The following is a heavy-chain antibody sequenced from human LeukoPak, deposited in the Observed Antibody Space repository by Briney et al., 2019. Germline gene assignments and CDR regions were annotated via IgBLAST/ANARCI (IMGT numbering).Heavy chain of an antibody. D-gene: IGHD3-10*01. V-gene: IGHV1-58*02. CDR2: IVVGSGNT. CDR3: AADKTFTMVRGAQVAFDI. Sequence: ASVKVSCKASGFTFTSSAMQWVRQARGQRLEWIGWIVVGSGNTNYAQKFQERVTITRDMSTSTAYMELSSLRSEDTAVYYCAADKTFTMVRGAQVAFDIWGQGTMVAVSS. CDR1: GFTFTSSA. J-gene: IGHJ3*02.